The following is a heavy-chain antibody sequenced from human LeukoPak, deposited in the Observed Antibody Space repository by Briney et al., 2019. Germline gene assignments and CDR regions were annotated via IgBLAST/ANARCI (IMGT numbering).Heavy chain of an antibody. CDR2: IYTSGST. V-gene: IGHV4-4*07. Sequence: SETPSLTCTVSGGSISSYYWSWIRQPAGKGLEWIGRIYTSGSTNYNPSLKSRVTMSVDTSKNQFSLKLSSVTAADTAVYYCARERGYSGSYYWTYYYYYMDVWGKGTTVTISS. CDR3: ARERGYSGSYYWTYYYYYMDV. CDR1: GGSISSYY. D-gene: IGHD1-26*01. J-gene: IGHJ6*03.